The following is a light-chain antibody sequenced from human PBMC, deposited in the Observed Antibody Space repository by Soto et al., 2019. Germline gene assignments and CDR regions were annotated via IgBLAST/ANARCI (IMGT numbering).Light chain of an antibody. CDR2: EVS. V-gene: IGLV2-14*01. J-gene: IGLJ3*02. Sequence: QSVLTQPAYVSGSPGQSITISCTGTSSDVGRYNYVSWYQQHPGKAPKLMIYEVSNRPSGVSKRFSGSKSGNTASLTISGLQAEDEADYYCTSYTSSSSAVFGGGTKLTVL. CDR3: TSYTSSSSAV. CDR1: SSDVGRYNY.